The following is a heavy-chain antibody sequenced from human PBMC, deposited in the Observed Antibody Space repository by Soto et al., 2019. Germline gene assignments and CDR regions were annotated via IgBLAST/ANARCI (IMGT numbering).Heavy chain of an antibody. CDR2: VYYSGST. CDR1: GGSISGYY. V-gene: IGHV4-59*01. CDR3: ETYRRTDAEGYRLDF. J-gene: IGHJ4*02. Sequence: PSETLSLTCTLSGGSISGYYWSWIRQPPGKGLEWIGYVYYSGSTKYNPSLESRVTISVDMSNNQFSLMLTSVTAADTAVYYCETYRRTDAEGYRLDFWGQGTLVTVSS. D-gene: IGHD5-12*01.